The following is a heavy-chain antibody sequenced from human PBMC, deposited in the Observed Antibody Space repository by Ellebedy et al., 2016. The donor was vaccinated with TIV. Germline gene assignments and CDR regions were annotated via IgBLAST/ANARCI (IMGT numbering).Heavy chain of an antibody. CDR2: IYYSGST. D-gene: IGHD3-9*01. J-gene: IGHJ2*01. CDR1: GGSISSYY. CDR3: ALGNYDILTGYNDWYFDL. Sequence: MPSETLSLTCTVSGGSISSYYWSWIRQPPGKGLEWIGYIYYSGSTNYNPSLKSRVTISVDTSKNQFSLKLSSVTAADTAVYYCALGNYDILTGYNDWYFDLWGRGTLVTVSS. V-gene: IGHV4-59*01.